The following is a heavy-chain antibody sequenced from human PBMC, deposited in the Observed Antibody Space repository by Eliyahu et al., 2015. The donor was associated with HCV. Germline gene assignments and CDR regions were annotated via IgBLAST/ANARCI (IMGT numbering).Heavy chain of an antibody. CDR3: ARGYRGGNLDYYFDY. CDR2: IYYSGNT. CDR1: GGYISNYD. D-gene: IGHD4-23*01. J-gene: IGHJ4*02. Sequence: QVQLQESGPGLVKPSETLSLTCTVSGGYISNYDWSWIRQPPGQGLEWIGYIYYSGNTNYNPSLKSRVTISVDTSRNQFSLKLSSVTAADTAIYYCARGYRGGNLDYYFDYWGQGTLVTVSS. V-gene: IGHV4-59*08.